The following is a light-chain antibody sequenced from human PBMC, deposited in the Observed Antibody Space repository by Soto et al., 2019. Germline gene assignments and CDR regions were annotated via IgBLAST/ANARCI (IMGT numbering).Light chain of an antibody. V-gene: IGKV3-20*01. CDR1: QNIRGNE. CDR2: GGS. Sequence: EIVLTQSPGALSLSPGEGVTLSCRASQNIRGNELAWYRQKRGQAPRLLIYGGSSRAKGIPDRFSGRGTGTNLPLTISRLEPEDSAVYYCQYYGTSHPWTFGQGTKLEIK. CDR3: QYYGTSHPWT. J-gene: IGKJ1*01.